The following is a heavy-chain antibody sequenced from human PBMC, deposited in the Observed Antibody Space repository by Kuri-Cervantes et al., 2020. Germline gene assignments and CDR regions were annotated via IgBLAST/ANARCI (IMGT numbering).Heavy chain of an antibody. V-gene: IGHV3-23*01. CDR3: AKDGNWNYAGD. CDR2: ISGSGGST. D-gene: IGHD1-7*01. Sequence: GESLKISCAASGFTFSSYAMHWVRQAPGKGLEWVSAISGSGGSTYYADSVKGRFTISRDNSKNTLYLQMNSLRAEDTAVYYCAKDGNWNYAGDWGQGTLVTVSS. J-gene: IGHJ4*02. CDR1: GFTFSSYA.